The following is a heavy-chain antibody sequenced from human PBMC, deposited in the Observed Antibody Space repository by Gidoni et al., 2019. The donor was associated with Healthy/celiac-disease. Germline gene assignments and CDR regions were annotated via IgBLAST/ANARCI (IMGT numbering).Heavy chain of an antibody. J-gene: IGHJ6*03. D-gene: IGHD2-2*01. V-gene: IGHV1-69*01. CDR1: GGTFSSYA. CDR2: IIPIFGTA. Sequence: HVQLVQSGAEVKKPGSSVKVSCKASGGTFSSYAISWVRQAPGQGLEWMGGIIPIFGTANYAQKYQGRVTITADESTSTAYMELSSLRSEDTAVYYCARDQGVVPAATPNDDYYYYMDVWGKGTTVTVSS. CDR3: ARDQGVVPAATPNDDYYYYMDV.